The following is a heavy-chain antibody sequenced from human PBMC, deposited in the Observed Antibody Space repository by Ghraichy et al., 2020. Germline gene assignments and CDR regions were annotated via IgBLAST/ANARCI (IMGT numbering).Heavy chain of an antibody. CDR3: ARFRPFDY. CDR1: GFTFSNYW. J-gene: IGHJ4*02. CDR2: IKEDGSEK. V-gene: IGHV3-7*01. Sequence: GSLSLSCAASGFTFSNYWMSWVRQAPGKGLEWVANIKEDGSEKYYGDSVKGRFTIFRDNAKNSLYLQMKSLRAEDTAVYYCARFRPFDYWGQGILVTVSS.